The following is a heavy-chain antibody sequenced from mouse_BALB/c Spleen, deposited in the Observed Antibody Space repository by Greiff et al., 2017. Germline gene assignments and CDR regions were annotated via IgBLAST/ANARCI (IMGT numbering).Heavy chain of an antibody. CDR2: ITPNNGGT. Sequence: VQLQQSGPELVKPGASVKIPCKASGYTFTDYNMDWVKQSHGKSLEWIGDITPNNGGTIYNQKFKGKATLTVDKSSSTAYMELRSLTSEDTAVYYGARRDGYDGAWFAYWGQGTLVTVSA. J-gene: IGHJ3*01. CDR1: GYTFTDYN. CDR3: ARRDGYDGAWFAY. V-gene: IGHV1-18*01. D-gene: IGHD2-2*01.